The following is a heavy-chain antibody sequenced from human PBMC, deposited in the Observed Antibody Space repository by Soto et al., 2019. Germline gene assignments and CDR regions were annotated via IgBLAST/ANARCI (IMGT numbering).Heavy chain of an antibody. J-gene: IGHJ3*02. Sequence: TLSLTCAVSSGSISSSNWWSWVRQPPGKGLEWIGEIYHSGSTNYNPSLKSRVTISVDKSKNQFSLKLSSVTAADTAVYYCARALDCSSTSCYAGADAFDIWGQGTMVTVSS. CDR1: SGSISSSNW. D-gene: IGHD2-2*01. CDR2: IYHSGST. V-gene: IGHV4-4*02. CDR3: ARALDCSSTSCYAGADAFDI.